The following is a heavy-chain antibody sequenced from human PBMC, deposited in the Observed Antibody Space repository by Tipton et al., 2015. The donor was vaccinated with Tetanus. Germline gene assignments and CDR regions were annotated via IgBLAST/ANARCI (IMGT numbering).Heavy chain of an antibody. CDR1: GYTFSGFY. Sequence: QLVQSGAEVKKPGASVKVSCKPSGYTFSGFYMHWVRQAPGQGLEWMGWINPNSANTAYAQKFQGRVTMTSDTATGTAYMELSSLTSDDTAVYYCARDMRGEGGGWYTDYWGQGTLVTVSS. CDR3: ARDMRGEGGGWYTDY. CDR2: INPNSANT. J-gene: IGHJ4*02. V-gene: IGHV1-2*02. D-gene: IGHD6-19*01.